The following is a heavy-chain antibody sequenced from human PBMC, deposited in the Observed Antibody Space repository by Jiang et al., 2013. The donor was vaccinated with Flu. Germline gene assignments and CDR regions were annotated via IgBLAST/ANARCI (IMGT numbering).Heavy chain of an antibody. J-gene: IGHJ3*02. CDR2: IYWDDDK. CDR3: AHRRTGDYGAFDI. D-gene: IGHD2-8*02. CDR1: GFSLSTSGVG. Sequence: TFSGFSLSTSGVGVGWIRQPPGKALEWLALIYWDDDKRYSPSLKSRLTITKDTSKNQVVLTMTNMDPVDTATYYCAHRRTGDYGAFDIWAKGQWSPSLQ. V-gene: IGHV2-5*02.